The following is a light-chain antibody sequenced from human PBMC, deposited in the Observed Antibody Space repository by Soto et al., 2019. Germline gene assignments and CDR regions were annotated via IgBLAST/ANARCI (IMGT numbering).Light chain of an antibody. CDR2: DVN. CDR3: SSYTSSNTSVV. V-gene: IGLV2-14*03. J-gene: IGLJ2*01. CDR1: SSDVGGYNS. Sequence: QSALTQPASVSGSPGQSITISCTGTSSDVGGYNSVSWYQQHPGKAPKLMIYDVNNRPSGVSDRFSGSKSGNTASLTSSGLQAEDEADFYCSSYTSSNTSVVFGGGTKVTVL.